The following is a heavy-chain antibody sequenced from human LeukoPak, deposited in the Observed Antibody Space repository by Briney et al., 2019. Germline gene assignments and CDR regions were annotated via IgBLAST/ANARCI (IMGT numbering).Heavy chain of an antibody. CDR3: AREIFGPGSYPDY. J-gene: IGHJ4*02. V-gene: IGHV3-33*01. Sequence: GGSLRLSCAASGFSFSTYAMHWVRQAPGKGLEWVALIWHDASHTFYTDSVKGRFTISRDNSKNAVYLQMNSLGGEDTAVYYCAREIFGPGSYPDYWGQGTLVTVSS. D-gene: IGHD3-10*01. CDR1: GFSFSTYA. CDR2: IWHDASHT.